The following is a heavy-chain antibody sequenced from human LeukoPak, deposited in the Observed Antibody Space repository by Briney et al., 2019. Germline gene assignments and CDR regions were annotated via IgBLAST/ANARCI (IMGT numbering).Heavy chain of an antibody. Sequence: GGSLRLSCAASGFTFSSYSMNWVRQAPGKGLEWVSSISSSSSYICYADSVKGRFTISRDNAKNSLYLQMNSLRAEDTAVYYCARVATVTVGYWFDPWGQGTLVTVSS. CDR3: ARVATVTVGYWFDP. J-gene: IGHJ5*02. V-gene: IGHV3-21*01. CDR2: ISSSSSYI. CDR1: GFTFSSYS. D-gene: IGHD4-17*01.